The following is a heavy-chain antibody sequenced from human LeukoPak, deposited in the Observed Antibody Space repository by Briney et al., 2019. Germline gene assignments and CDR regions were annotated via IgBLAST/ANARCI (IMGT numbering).Heavy chain of an antibody. J-gene: IGHJ6*03. CDR2: IYTSGST. Sequence: SETLSLTCTVSGGSISSGSYYWSWIRQPAGKGLEWIGRIYTSGSTNYNPSLKSRVTISVDTSKNQFSLKLSSVTAADTAVYYCARDNGPYYYYMDVWGKGTTVTVSS. CDR1: GGSISSGSYY. CDR3: ARDNGPYYYYMDV. V-gene: IGHV4-61*02. D-gene: IGHD2-8*01.